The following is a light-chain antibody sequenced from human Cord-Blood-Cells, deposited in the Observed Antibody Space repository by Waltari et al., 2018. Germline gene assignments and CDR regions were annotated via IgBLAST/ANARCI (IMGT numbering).Light chain of an antibody. J-gene: IGLJ2*01. CDR1: RSDVGGYNY. CDR2: DVS. CDR3: CSYAGSYTFVV. V-gene: IGLV2-11*01. Sequence: QSALTQPRSVSGSPGQSVTISCTGTRSDVGGYNYVSCYQQHPGKAPKLMIYDVSKWPSGVPDRFSGSKSGNTASLTISGLQAEDEADYYCCSYAGSYTFVVFGGGTKLTVL.